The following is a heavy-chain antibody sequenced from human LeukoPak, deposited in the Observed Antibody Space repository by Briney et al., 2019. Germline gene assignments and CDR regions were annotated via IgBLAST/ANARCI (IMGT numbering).Heavy chain of an antibody. J-gene: IGHJ4*02. Sequence: SETLSLTCTVSGGSISNYYWSWIRQPPGKGLEWIGYIYYNGNTNYNPSLRSRVTISVDTSKNQFPLNLSSVTAADTAVYYCAREIRAVADFEYWGQGALITVSS. CDR2: IYYNGNT. CDR1: GGSISNYY. CDR3: AREIRAVADFEY. V-gene: IGHV4-59*01. D-gene: IGHD6-19*01.